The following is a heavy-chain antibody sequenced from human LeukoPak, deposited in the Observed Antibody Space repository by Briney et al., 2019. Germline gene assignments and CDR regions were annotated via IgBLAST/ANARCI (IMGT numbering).Heavy chain of an antibody. V-gene: IGHV2-5*01. CDR3: AHSRFFGYCSSTSCYWSDY. CDR2: IYWNDDK. Sequence: SGPTLVKPTQTLTLTCTFSGFSLSTSGVGVGWIRQPPGKALEWLALIYWNDDKRYSPSLKSRLTITKDTSKNQVVLTMTNMDPVDTATYYCAHSRFFGYCSSTSCYWSDYWGQGTLVTVSS. J-gene: IGHJ4*02. CDR1: GFSLSTSGVG. D-gene: IGHD2-2*01.